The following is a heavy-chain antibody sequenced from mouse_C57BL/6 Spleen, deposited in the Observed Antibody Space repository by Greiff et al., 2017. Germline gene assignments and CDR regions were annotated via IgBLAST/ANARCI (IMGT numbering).Heavy chain of an antibody. CDR2: IYPGSGNT. D-gene: IGHD1-1*01. V-gene: IGHV1-66*01. Sequence: VQLQQSGPELVKPGASVKISCKASGYSFTSYYIHWVKQRPGQGLEWIGWIYPGSGNTKYTEKVKGKAPMSADTSSSTAYMQLSSLTSEASAVYYCARYYGSSLYYFDYWGQGTTLTVSS. J-gene: IGHJ2*01. CDR1: GYSFTSYY. CDR3: ARYYGSSLYYFDY.